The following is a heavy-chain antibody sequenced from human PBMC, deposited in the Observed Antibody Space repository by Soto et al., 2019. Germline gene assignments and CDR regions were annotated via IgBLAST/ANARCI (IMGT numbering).Heavy chain of an antibody. CDR1: GDSISTFY. Sequence: SETLSLTCTVSGDSISTFYWGWMRQSPGKELEWIGYVYYTGSTNYNPSLKSRVTISVDRSKNQFSLKLTSANAADTAVCYCARGRTVRNYADDSSDYFYFFDYWGQGTQVTVSS. D-gene: IGHD3-22*01. V-gene: IGHV4-59*01. J-gene: IGHJ4*02. CDR3: ARGRTVRNYADDSSDYFYFFDY. CDR2: VYYTGST.